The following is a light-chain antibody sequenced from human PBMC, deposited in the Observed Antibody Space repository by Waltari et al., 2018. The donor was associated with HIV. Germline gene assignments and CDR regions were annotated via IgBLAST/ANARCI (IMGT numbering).Light chain of an antibody. V-gene: IGLV3-25*03. J-gene: IGLJ1*01. CDR1: ALPNQY. CDR3: QSADSSGTYLYV. Sequence: SYELTQSPSVSVSPGQTARITCSGDALPNQYAYWYQQKPGQAPVLVIYKDSERPSGIPERFSGSSSGTTVTLTISGVQAEDEADYFCQSADSSGTYLYVFGTGTKVTVL. CDR2: KDS.